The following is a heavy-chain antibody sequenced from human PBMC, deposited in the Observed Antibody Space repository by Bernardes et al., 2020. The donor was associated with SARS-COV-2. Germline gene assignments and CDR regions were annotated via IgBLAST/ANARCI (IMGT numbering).Heavy chain of an antibody. CDR1: GFTFSSYG. Sequence: GGSLRLSCAASGFTFSSYGMHWVRQAPGKGLEWVAVISYDGSNKYYADSVKGRFTISRDNSKNTLYLQMNSLRAEDTAVYYCAKVVLGWQLVGAFDYWGQGTLVTVSS. V-gene: IGHV3-30*18. CDR3: AKVVLGWQLVGAFDY. J-gene: IGHJ4*02. D-gene: IGHD6-6*01. CDR2: ISYDGSNK.